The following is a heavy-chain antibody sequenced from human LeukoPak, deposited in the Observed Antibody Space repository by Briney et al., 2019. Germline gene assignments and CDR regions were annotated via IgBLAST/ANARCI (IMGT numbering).Heavy chain of an antibody. Sequence: PSETLSLTCSVSGGSVSNYYWSWIRQPPGKGLEWIGYIYYSGSTKYNPSLKGRVSISVDTSKNQFSLKVTSVTAADTAVYYCARFYGAPYFFDFRGQGALVTVSS. D-gene: IGHD4-17*01. CDR1: GGSVSNYY. CDR3: ARFYGAPYFFDF. V-gene: IGHV4-59*02. J-gene: IGHJ4*02. CDR2: IYYSGST.